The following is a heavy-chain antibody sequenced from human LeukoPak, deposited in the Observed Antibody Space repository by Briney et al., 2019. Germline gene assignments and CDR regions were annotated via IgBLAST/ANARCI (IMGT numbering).Heavy chain of an antibody. J-gene: IGHJ4*02. D-gene: IGHD5-18*01. CDR1: GFTLSSYS. Sequence: GGSLRLSCAASGFTLSSYSMNWVRQAPGKGLEYVSVISSNGGSTYYADSVKGRFTISRDNSKNTLYLQMSSLRAKDTAVYYCVKGGAYSYGSSFDYWGQGTLVTVSS. CDR3: VKGGAYSYGSSFDY. CDR2: ISSNGGST. V-gene: IGHV3-64D*06.